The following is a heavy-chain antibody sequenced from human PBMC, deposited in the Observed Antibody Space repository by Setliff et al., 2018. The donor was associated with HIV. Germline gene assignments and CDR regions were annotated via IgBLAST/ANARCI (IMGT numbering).Heavy chain of an antibody. D-gene: IGHD1-26*01. V-gene: IGHV3-30*01. Sequence: VGSLRLSCAASGFTFSSYSFHWVRQAPGKGLEWVTVISHDGNNKFYADSVKGRFTISRDNSKDTVSLHMTSLTSEDTAIYYCARNRVEAERGAFDIWGQGTMGTVS. CDR3: ARNRVEAERGAFDI. J-gene: IGHJ3*02. CDR2: ISHDGNNK. CDR1: GFTFSSYS.